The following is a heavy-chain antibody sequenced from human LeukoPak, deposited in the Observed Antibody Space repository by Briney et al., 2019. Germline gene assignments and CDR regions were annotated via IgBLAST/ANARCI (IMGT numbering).Heavy chain of an antibody. V-gene: IGHV4-59*12. CDR2: IYYSGST. D-gene: IGHD3-22*01. Sequence: SETLSLTCTVSGGSISSYYWSWLRQPPGKGLEWIGYIYYSGSTNYNPSLKSRVTISVDPSKNRFSLKLSSVTAADTAVYYCARGYYDTSGYWLSFFDFWGQGTLVTVSS. CDR3: ARGYYDTSGYWLSFFDF. CDR1: GGSISSYY. J-gene: IGHJ4*02.